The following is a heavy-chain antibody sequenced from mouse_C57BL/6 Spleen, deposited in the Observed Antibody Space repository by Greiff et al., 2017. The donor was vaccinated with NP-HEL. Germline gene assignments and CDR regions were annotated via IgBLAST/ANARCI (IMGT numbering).Heavy chain of an antibody. CDR1: GYTFTSYW. CDR3: ARRVTGTGYAY. Sequence: QVQLKQPGAELVKPGASVKLSCKASGYTFTSYWMQWVKQRPGQGLEWIGEIDPSDSYTNDNQKFKGKATLTVDTSSSTAYMQLSSLTSEDSAVYYCARRVTGTGYAYWGQGTLVTVSA. J-gene: IGHJ3*01. V-gene: IGHV1-50*01. D-gene: IGHD4-1*01. CDR2: IDPSDSYT.